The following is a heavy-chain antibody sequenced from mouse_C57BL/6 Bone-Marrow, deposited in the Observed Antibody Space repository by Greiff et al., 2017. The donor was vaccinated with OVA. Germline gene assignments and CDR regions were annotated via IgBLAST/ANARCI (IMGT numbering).Heavy chain of an antibody. D-gene: IGHD1-1*01. J-gene: IGHJ1*03. Sequence: EVKVEESGGGLVQPGGSLKLSCAASGFTFSDYGMAWVRQAPRKGPEWVAFISNLAYSIYYADTVTGRFTISRENAKNTLYLEMSSLRSEDTAMYYCARSFYYYGSSYNWYFDVWGTGTTVTVSS. CDR2: ISNLAYSI. CDR1: GFTFSDYG. CDR3: ARSFYYYGSSYNWYFDV. V-gene: IGHV5-15*04.